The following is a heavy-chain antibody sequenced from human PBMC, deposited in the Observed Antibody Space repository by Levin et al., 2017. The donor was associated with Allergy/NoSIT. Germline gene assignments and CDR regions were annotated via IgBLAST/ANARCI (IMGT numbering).Heavy chain of an antibody. CDR3: ARDREAVWFDP. CDR2: ISAYNGDT. Sequence: ASVKVSCKASAYTFTNYGISWVRQAPGQGLEWMGWISAYNGDTNYAQKLQGRVTMTTDTATSTAYMELRSLTPDDTAVYYCARDREAVWFDPWGQGTLVTVSS. J-gene: IGHJ5*02. D-gene: IGHD3-10*01. CDR1: AYTFTNYG. V-gene: IGHV1-18*01.